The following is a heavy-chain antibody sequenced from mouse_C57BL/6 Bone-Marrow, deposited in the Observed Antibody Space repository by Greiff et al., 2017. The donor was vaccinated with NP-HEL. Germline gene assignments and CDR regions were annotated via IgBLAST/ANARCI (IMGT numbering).Heavy chain of an antibody. CDR1: GYTFTSYW. Sequence: QLQQPGAELVMPGASVKLSCKASGYTFTSYWMHWVKQRPGQGLEWIGEIDPSDSYTNYNQKFKGKSTLTVDKSSSTAYMQLSSLTSEDSAVYYCAREEGLRNFDYWGQGTTLTVSS. J-gene: IGHJ2*01. CDR2: IDPSDSYT. CDR3: AREEGLRNFDY. V-gene: IGHV1-69*01. D-gene: IGHD1-3*01.